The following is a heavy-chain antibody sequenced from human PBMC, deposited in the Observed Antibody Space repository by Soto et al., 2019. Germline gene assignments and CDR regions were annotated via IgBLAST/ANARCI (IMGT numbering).Heavy chain of an antibody. CDR1: GYRLTDYW. CDR3: VRQETLAGRPRWLHH. Sequence: PXESLKISCKSFGYRLTDYWIAWVRQMPGKGLEWMGIFYPGDSDARYSPAFQGQVTFSADKSINTAYLQWRSLKASDTATYYCVRQETLAGRPRWLHHWGQGSLVTVSS. J-gene: IGHJ5*02. V-gene: IGHV5-51*01. CDR2: FYPGDSDA. D-gene: IGHD6-6*01.